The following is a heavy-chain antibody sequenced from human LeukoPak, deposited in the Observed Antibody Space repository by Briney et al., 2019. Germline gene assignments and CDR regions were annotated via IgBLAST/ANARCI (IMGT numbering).Heavy chain of an antibody. CDR3: AKERLSYDILTGPDY. V-gene: IGHV3-30*18. D-gene: IGHD3-9*01. CDR2: ISYDGSNK. Sequence: GGSLRLSCAASGFTFSSYGMHWVRQAPGKGLEWVAVISYDGSNKYYADSVKGRFTISRDNSKNTLYLQMNSLRAEDTAVYYCAKERLSYDILTGPDYWGQGTLVTVSS. CDR1: GFTFSSYG. J-gene: IGHJ4*02.